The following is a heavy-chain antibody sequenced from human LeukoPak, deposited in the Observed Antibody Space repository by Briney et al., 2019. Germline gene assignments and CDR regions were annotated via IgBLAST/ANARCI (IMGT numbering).Heavy chain of an antibody. V-gene: IGHV3-66*01. Sequence: PGGSLRLSCAASGFTVSSNYMSWVRQAPGKGLEWVSVIYSGGSTYYADSVKGRFTISRDNSKNTLYLQMNSLRAEDTAVYYCARSDYGDYWFDPWGQGTLVTVSS. D-gene: IGHD4-17*01. CDR1: GFTVSSNY. J-gene: IGHJ5*02. CDR2: IYSGGST. CDR3: ARSDYGDYWFDP.